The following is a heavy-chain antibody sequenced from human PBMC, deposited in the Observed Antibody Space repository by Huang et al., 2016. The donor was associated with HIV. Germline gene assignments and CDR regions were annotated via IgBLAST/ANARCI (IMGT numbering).Heavy chain of an antibody. D-gene: IGHD3-10*01. CDR2: IRYDGSNK. J-gene: IGHJ3*02. Sequence: QVQLVESGGGVVQPGGSVRLSCAASGFTFSSYGMHWVRQAPGKGLEWVAFIRYDGSNKDYADSVRGRFTISRDNSKNTLYLQMNSLRAEDTAVYYCAKGSMANAFDIWGQGTMVTVSS. V-gene: IGHV3-30*02. CDR3: AKGSMANAFDI. CDR1: GFTFSSYG.